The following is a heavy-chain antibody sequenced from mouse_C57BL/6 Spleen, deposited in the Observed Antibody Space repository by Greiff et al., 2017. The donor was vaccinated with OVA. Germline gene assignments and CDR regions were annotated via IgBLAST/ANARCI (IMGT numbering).Heavy chain of an antibody. CDR2: IDPSDSYT. V-gene: IGHV1-69*01. J-gene: IGHJ3*01. CDR1: GFTFTSYC. CDR3: ARAIYYYGSSQSEVAC. Sequence: VQLQQSGADLVMPGASLKLSCTASGFTFTSYCMHWVQQTPGQGLEWIGEIDPSDSYTNYNYNFSGKCTLTVDKASSTANMQLRRMTSKDAAVYYCARAIYYYGSSQSEVACRGQRALVTVAA. D-gene: IGHD1-1*01.